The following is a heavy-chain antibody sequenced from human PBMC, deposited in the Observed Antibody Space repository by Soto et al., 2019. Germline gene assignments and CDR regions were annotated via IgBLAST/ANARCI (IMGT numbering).Heavy chain of an antibody. V-gene: IGHV3-33*01. Sequence: PVGALRLSCAASGFTFSSYGMHWVRQAPGKGLEWVAVIWYDGSNKYYADSVKGRFTISRDNSKNTLYLQMNSLRAEDTAVYYCAREQRYIAAAGYFDYWGQGTLVTVSS. J-gene: IGHJ4*02. CDR3: AREQRYIAAAGYFDY. D-gene: IGHD6-13*01. CDR1: GFTFSSYG. CDR2: IWYDGSNK.